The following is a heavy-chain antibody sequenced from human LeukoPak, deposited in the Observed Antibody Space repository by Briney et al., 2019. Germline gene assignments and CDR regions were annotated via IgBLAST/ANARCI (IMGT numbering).Heavy chain of an antibody. CDR1: GLAFSSYE. CDR2: ISGSGSTV. D-gene: IGHD3-16*01. J-gene: IGHJ4*02. Sequence: GGSLRLSCAVSGLAFSSYEMNWVRQAPGKGLEWVSYISGSGSTVYYADFVKGRFTISRDNTKNSLYLQMNSLRAEDTAIYYYARDRYHHDDVPHELDCWGQGTLVTVSS. V-gene: IGHV3-48*03. CDR3: ARDRYHHDDVPHELDC.